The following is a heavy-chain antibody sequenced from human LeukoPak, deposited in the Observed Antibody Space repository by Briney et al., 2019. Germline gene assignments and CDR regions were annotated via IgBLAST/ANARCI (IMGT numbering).Heavy chain of an antibody. CDR1: GFTFDDYA. Sequence: GGSLRLSCAASGFTFDDYAMHWVRQAPGKGLEWVSGISWNSGSIGYADSVKGRFTISRDNSRKTVYLQMNSLRAEDTAVYYCARVLERTLYTNKESHFDSWGQGTLVTVSS. V-gene: IGHV3-9*01. J-gene: IGHJ4*02. CDR3: ARVLERTLYTNKESHFDS. D-gene: IGHD2-2*02. CDR2: ISWNSGSI.